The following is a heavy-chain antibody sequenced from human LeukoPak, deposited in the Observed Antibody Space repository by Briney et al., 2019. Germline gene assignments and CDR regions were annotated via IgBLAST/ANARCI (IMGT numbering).Heavy chain of an antibody. CDR3: ARAGGSGSSWPYYYMDV. D-gene: IGHD3-10*01. V-gene: IGHV1-69*05. J-gene: IGHJ6*03. CDR2: IIPIFGTA. CDR1: GYTFTNYF. Sequence: ASVKVSCKASGYTFTNYFMHWVRQAPGQGLEWMGGIIPIFGTANYAQKFQGRVTITTDESTSTAYMELSSLRSEDTAVYYCARAGGSGSSWPYYYMDVWGKGTTVTVSS.